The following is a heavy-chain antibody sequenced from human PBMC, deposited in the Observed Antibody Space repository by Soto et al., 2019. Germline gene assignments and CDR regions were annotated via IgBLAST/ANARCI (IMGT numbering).Heavy chain of an antibody. J-gene: IGHJ2*01. V-gene: IGHV3-23*01. CDR2: ISGSGGST. CDR3: AKGYSSSWNWYCDL. CDR1: GFTFSSYA. D-gene: IGHD6-13*01. Sequence: EVQLLESGGGLVQPGGSLRLSCAASGFTFSSYAMSWVRQAPGKGLEWVSAISGSGGSTYYADSVKGRFTISRDNSKNAPSLKMNSLRGEDTAVYYCAKGYSSSWNWYCDLWGRGTLVTVSS.